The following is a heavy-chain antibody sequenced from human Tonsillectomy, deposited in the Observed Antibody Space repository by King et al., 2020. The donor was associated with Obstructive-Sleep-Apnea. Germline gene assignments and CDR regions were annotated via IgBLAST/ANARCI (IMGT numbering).Heavy chain of an antibody. CDR1: GYTFTRYG. CDR2: ISFYNGDT. J-gene: IGHJ4*02. V-gene: IGHV1-18*04. CDR3: ARYAYAAVGSTDYFDY. Sequence: QLVQSGVEVKKPGASVKVSCKASGYTFTRYGITWVRLAPGQGLEWMGWISFYNGDTKYAQKFQGRVTMTTDTSTNTTYMELRSLRSDDTAVYYCARYAYAAVGSTDYFDYWGQGTLVTVSS. D-gene: IGHD6-13*01.